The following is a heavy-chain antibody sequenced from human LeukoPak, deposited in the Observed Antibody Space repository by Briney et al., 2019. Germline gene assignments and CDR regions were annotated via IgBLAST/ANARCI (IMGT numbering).Heavy chain of an antibody. CDR2: ISSSGSTI. CDR1: RFTFSSYE. V-gene: IGHV3-48*03. D-gene: IGHD4-23*01. J-gene: IGHJ4*02. Sequence: GSLRLSCAASRFTFSSYEMNWVRQAPGKGLEWVSYISSSGSTIYYTDSMKGRFTISRDNAKKSLFLQMNSLRAEDTAVYYCARGCPSYGGIVFDYWGQGTPVTVFS. CDR3: ARGCPSYGGIVFDY.